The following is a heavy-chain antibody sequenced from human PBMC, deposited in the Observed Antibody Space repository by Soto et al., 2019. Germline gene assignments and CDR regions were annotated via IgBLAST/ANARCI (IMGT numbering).Heavy chain of an antibody. CDR2: IYDSGST. CDR3: ARGALRWSTAWDFDS. V-gene: IGHV4-30-2*01. D-gene: IGHD4-17*01. Sequence: QLQLQESGSGLVKPSQTLSLTCAVSGGSISSGGYSWSWIRQPPGKGLEWIGYIYDSGSTYYNPSLKCRVTITVTRSKITFSLELILVTAADTAVYYCARGALRWSTAWDFDSGGEGSMFTVSS. J-gene: IGHJ4*02. CDR1: GGSISSGGYS.